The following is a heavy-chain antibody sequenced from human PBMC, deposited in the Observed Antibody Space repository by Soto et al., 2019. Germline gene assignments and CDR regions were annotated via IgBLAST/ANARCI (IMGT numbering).Heavy chain of an antibody. CDR1: GFTFSSYS. CDR3: ARDYLQNSGYYYGY. Sequence: GGSLRLSCAASGFTFSSYSMNWVRQAPGKGLEWVSSISSSSYIYYADSVKGRFTISRDNAKNSLYLQMNSLRAEDTAVYYCARDYLQNSGYYYGYWGQGTLVTVSS. D-gene: IGHD3-22*01. V-gene: IGHV3-21*01. J-gene: IGHJ4*02. CDR2: ISSSSYI.